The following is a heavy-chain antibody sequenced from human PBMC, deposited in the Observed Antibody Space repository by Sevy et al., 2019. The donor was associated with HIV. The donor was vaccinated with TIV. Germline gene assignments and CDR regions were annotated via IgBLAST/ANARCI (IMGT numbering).Heavy chain of an antibody. D-gene: IGHD1-26*01. CDR3: AKEASLAVGSEYFDH. J-gene: IGHJ4*02. CDR1: GFTFSSYG. CDR2: ISYDGRNK. V-gene: IGHV3-30*18. Sequence: GGSLRLSCAASGFTFSSYGMHWVRQAPGKGLEWVAVISYDGRNKDYAASVKGRFTISRDKSKNKLYLQMNSLRAEDTAVYYCAKEASLAVGSEYFDHWGQGTLVTVSS.